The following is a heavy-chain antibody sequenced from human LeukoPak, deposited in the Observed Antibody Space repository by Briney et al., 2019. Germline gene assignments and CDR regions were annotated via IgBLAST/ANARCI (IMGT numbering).Heavy chain of an antibody. CDR2: ISSSGSTI. D-gene: IGHD3-22*01. V-gene: IGHV3-48*04. J-gene: IGHJ4*02. CDR1: GFTFGSYA. Sequence: PGGSLRLSCAASGFTFGSYAMSWVRQAPGKGLERVPYISSSGSTIYYADSVKGRFTISRDNAKNSLYLQMNSLRAEDTAVYYCARAYDSSGYYIDYWGQGTLVTVSS. CDR3: ARAYDSSGYYIDY.